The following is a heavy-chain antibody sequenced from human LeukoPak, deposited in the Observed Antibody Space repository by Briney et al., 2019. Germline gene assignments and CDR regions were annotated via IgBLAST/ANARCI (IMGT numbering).Heavy chain of an antibody. J-gene: IGHJ6*03. CDR2: IIPIIGTA. CDR1: GGTFSSYA. D-gene: IGHD2-2*02. Sequence: ASVKVSCKASGGTFSSYAISWVRQAPGQGLEWMGGIIPIIGTANYAQKFQGRVTITTDESTSTAYMELSSLRSEDTAVYYCARDNPYCSSTSCYRGYYYMDVWGKGTTVTVSS. V-gene: IGHV1-69*05. CDR3: ARDNPYCSSTSCYRGYYYMDV.